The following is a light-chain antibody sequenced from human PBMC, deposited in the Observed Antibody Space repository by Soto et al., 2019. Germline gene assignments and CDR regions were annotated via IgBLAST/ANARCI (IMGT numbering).Light chain of an antibody. Sequence: QSALTKPASLSGSPGQSITISCTATSSDVGGYNYVSWYQQHPGKAPKLMIYDVSHRPSGVSNRFSGSKSGNTASLTISGLQAEDEADYYCNSYRASSTTHYVFGTGTKLTVL. CDR2: DVS. CDR3: NSYRASSTTHYV. CDR1: SSDVGGYNY. J-gene: IGLJ1*01. V-gene: IGLV2-14*03.